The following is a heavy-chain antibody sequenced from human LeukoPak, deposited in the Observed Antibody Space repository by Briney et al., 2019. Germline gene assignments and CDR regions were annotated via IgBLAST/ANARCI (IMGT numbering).Heavy chain of an antibody. CDR3: ASSRLGWYYYSMDV. Sequence: GESLKISCQASGYSSPSYWIGWVRQMPGKGLEWIGIIYPGDSDTRYSPSFQGQVSISAAKSISTASLQWSSLQASDTAMYYCASSRLGWYYYSMDVWGKGPTVTVTS. J-gene: IGHJ6*03. D-gene: IGHD3-16*01. V-gene: IGHV5-51*01. CDR1: GYSSPSYW. CDR2: IYPGDSDT.